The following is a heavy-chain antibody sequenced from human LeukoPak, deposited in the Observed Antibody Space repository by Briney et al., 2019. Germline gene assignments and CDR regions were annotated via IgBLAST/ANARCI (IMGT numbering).Heavy chain of an antibody. V-gene: IGHV3-15*01. CDR3: TTEDMTYYDYVWGSSGPY. D-gene: IGHD3-16*01. CDR2: IKSKTDGGTT. Sequence: GGSLRLSCAASGFTFSNAWMSWVRQAPGKGLEWVGRIKSKTDGGTTDYAAPVKGRFTISRDDSKNTLYLQMNSLKTEDTAVYYCTTEDMTYYDYVWGSSGPYWGQGTLVTVSS. CDR1: GFTFSNAW. J-gene: IGHJ4*02.